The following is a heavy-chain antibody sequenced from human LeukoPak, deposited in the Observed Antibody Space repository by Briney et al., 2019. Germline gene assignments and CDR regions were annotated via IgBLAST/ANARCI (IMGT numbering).Heavy chain of an antibody. D-gene: IGHD3-16*01. CDR3: ARDRPDYFWDFPHYFDY. Sequence: PGGSLRLSCAASGFTFSDYYMSWIRQAPGKGLEWVSFISSSSSYTNYADSVQGRFTISRDNAKNSLYLQMNSLRAEDTAVYYWARDRPDYFWDFPHYFDYWGQGTLVTVSS. J-gene: IGHJ4*02. CDR1: GFTFSDYY. V-gene: IGHV3-11*05. CDR2: ISSSSSYT.